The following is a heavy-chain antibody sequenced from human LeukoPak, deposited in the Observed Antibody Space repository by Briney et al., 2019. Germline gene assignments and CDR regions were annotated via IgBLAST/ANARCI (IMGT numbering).Heavy chain of an antibody. V-gene: IGHV4-31*03. D-gene: IGHD1-26*01. CDR3: AREVNRPTDADAFDI. Sequence: SETLSLTCTVSGGSIISENHFWSWIRQHPGKDLEWLGYIHHSGRAFYSPSLESRLTISLDTSKNQFSLKLNSVIGADTAVYYCAREVNRPTDADAFDIWGQGTMVTVSS. J-gene: IGHJ3*02. CDR1: GGSIISENHF. CDR2: IHHSGRA.